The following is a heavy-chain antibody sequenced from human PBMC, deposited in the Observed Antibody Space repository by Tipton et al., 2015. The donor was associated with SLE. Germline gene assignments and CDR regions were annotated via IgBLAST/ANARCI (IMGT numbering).Heavy chain of an antibody. CDR1: GFTFSSYW. D-gene: IGHD2-8*01. J-gene: IGHJ3*01. Sequence: SLRLSCAVSGFTFSSYWIHWVCQPPGKGLVWVSRINTDGSSVTYADSVKGRFTVSRDNAKNTLYLQMNSLRAEDTAMYYCARDLYSAADVWGQGTMVTASS. V-gene: IGHV3-74*03. CDR2: INTDGSSV. CDR3: ARDLYSAADV.